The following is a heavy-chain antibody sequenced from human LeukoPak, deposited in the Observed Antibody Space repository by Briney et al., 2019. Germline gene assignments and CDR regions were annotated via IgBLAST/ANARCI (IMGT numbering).Heavy chain of an antibody. CDR2: IYTSGST. J-gene: IGHJ6*03. D-gene: IGHD1-26*01. V-gene: IGHV4-4*07. Sequence: SETLSLTCTVSGGSISYFYWSWIRQPAGKELEWIGRIYTSGSTNYNPSLKSRVTMSVDTSKKQFSLKLSSVTAADTAVYYCARVRGSSGSYEYYHYMDVWGKGTTVTISS. CDR1: GGSISYFY. CDR3: ARVRGSSGSYEYYHYMDV.